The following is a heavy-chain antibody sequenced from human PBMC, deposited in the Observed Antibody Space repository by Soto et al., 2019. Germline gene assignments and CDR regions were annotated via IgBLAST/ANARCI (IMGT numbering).Heavy chain of an antibody. CDR3: ARVEGSGWIFDY. CDR1: GFTFSDHY. V-gene: IGHV3-72*01. J-gene: IGHJ4*02. Sequence: EVQLVESGGGLVQPGGSLRLSCAASGFTFSDHYMDWVRQAPGKGLEWVGRTRNKANSYTTEYAASVKGRFTISRDDSKNSLYLQMNSLKTEDTAVYYCARVEGSGWIFDYWGQGTLVTGYS. CDR2: TRNKANSYTT. D-gene: IGHD6-19*01.